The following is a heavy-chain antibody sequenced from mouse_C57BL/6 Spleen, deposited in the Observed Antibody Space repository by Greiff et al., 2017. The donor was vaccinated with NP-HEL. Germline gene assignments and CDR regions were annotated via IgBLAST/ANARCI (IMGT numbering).Heavy chain of an antibody. Sequence: EVMLVESGGGLVKPGGSLKLSCAASGFTFSDYGMHWVRQAPEKGLEWVAYISSGSSTIYYADTVKGRFTISRDNAKNTLFLQMTSLRSEDTAMYYCARDGYYLNWYFDVWGTGTTVTVSS. CDR2: ISSGSSTI. J-gene: IGHJ1*03. D-gene: IGHD2-3*01. CDR3: ARDGYYLNWYFDV. V-gene: IGHV5-17*01. CDR1: GFTFSDYG.